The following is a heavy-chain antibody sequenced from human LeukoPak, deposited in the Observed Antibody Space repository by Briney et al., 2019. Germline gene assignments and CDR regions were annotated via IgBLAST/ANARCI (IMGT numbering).Heavy chain of an antibody. D-gene: IGHD1-7*01. V-gene: IGHV5-51*01. CDR2: IYPSDSDT. CDR1: GYSFTSYW. J-gene: IGHJ5*02. Sequence: PGESLKISCKGSGYSFTSYWIGWVRQMPGKGLEWMGIIYPSDSDTRYSPSFQGQVTISADKSISTAYLQWSSLKASDTAMYYCARQLELPPHKNQNWFDPWGQGTLVTVSS. CDR3: ARQLELPPHKNQNWFDP.